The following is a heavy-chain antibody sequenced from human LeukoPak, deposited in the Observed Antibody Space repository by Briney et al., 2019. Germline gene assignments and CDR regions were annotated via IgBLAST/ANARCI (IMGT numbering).Heavy chain of an antibody. Sequence: ASVKVSCKASGYTITSYDINWVRQATGQGLEWMGWMNPNSGNTGYAQKFQGRATMTRNTSISTAYMELSSLRSEDTAVYYCARDYSMSRSDYWGQGTLVTVSS. CDR2: MNPNSGNT. CDR1: GYTITSYD. CDR3: ARDYSMSRSDY. D-gene: IGHD2-15*01. V-gene: IGHV1-8*01. J-gene: IGHJ4*02.